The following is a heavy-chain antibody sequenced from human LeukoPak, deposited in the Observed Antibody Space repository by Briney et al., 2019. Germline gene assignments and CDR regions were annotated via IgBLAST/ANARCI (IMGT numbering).Heavy chain of an antibody. V-gene: IGHV4-34*01. CDR3: ARGSSSGWVGDAFDI. CDR1: GGSFSGYY. Sequence: PSETLSLTCAVYGGSFSGYYWSWIRQPPGKGLEWIGEINHSGSTNYNPSLKSRVTISVDTPNNQLSLKLSSVTAADTAVYYCARGSSSGWVGDAFDIWGQGTMVTVSS. D-gene: IGHD6-19*01. J-gene: IGHJ3*02. CDR2: INHSGST.